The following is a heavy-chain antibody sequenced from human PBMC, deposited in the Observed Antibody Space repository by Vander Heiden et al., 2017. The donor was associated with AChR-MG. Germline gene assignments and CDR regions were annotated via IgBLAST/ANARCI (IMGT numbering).Heavy chain of an antibody. CDR1: GFSTTDPA. V-gene: IGHV3-30*04. J-gene: IGHJ4*02. CDR3: AREVRLVGATFFDY. Sequence: QVQLVESGGGVVQPGRSLRLACAAPGFSTTDPALHWVRQAPGKGLEWVALISSDGSNNYYGDSVKGRFTISRDNSKNRLYLQMRSLRVEDTAVYYCAREVRLVGATFFDYWGRGTLVAVSS. CDR2: ISSDGSNN. D-gene: IGHD1-26*01.